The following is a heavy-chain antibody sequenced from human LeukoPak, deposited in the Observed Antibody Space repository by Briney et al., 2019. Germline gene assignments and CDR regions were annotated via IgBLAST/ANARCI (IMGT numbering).Heavy chain of an antibody. V-gene: IGHV3-7*01. CDR3: ARDREGYQLPQMRSYFYMDV. D-gene: IGHD2-2*01. CDR1: GSTFSTDA. Sequence: GGSLRLSCAASGSTFSTDAMHWVRQAPGKGLEWVANIKQDGSGKYYVDSVKGRFTISRDNAKNSMYLQMNSLRAEDTAVYYCARDREGYQLPQMRSYFYMDVWGKGTTVTISS. J-gene: IGHJ6*03. CDR2: IKQDGSGK.